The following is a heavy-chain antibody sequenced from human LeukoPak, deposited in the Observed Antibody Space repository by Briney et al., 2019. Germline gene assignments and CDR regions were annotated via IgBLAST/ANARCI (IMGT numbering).Heavy chain of an antibody. D-gene: IGHD2/OR15-2a*01. J-gene: IGHJ6*02. Sequence: GGSLRLSCAASGFSFSSYAMSWVRQAPGKGLEWVSALSGSGSSTYYADSVKGRFTISRDNSKNTLYLQMNSLRAEGTAVYYCAKDLSYGLDVWGQGTTVTVSS. CDR1: GFSFSSYA. CDR3: AKDLSYGLDV. CDR2: LSGSGSST. V-gene: IGHV3-23*01.